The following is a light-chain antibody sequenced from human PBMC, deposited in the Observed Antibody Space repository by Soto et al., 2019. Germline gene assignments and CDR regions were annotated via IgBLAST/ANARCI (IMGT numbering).Light chain of an antibody. J-gene: IGKJ1*01. V-gene: IGKV1-5*03. CDR3: QQHNRHRT. Sequence: DTQMTQSPSTLSASVGDRVTITCRASQSISSWLAWYQQKPGKAPKLLIYKASSLESGVPSRFSGSGSGTEFTLTISSLQPDDFATYYCQQHNRHRTFGHGPKVEIK. CDR1: QSISSW. CDR2: KAS.